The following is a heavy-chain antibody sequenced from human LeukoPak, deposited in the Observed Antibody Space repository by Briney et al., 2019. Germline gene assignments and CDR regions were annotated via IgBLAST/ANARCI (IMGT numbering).Heavy chain of an antibody. J-gene: IGHJ4*02. CDR1: GFTFSSYG. Sequence: GRSLRLSCAASGFTFSSYGMHWVRQAPGKGLEWVAVIWYDGSNKYYADSVKGRFTISRDNSKNTLYLQMNSLRAEDTAVYYCAKDWKKWFPPSYYFDYWGQGTLVTVSS. D-gene: IGHD3-22*01. V-gene: IGHV3-33*06. CDR3: AKDWKKWFPPSYYFDY. CDR2: IWYDGSNK.